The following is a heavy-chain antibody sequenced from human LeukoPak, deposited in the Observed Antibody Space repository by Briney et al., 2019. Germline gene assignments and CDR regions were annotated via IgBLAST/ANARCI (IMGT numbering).Heavy chain of an antibody. J-gene: IGHJ5*02. Sequence: GGSLRLSCAASGFTFSSYGMHWVRQAAGKGLEWVAFIRYDGSNKYYADSVKGRFTISRDNSKNTLYMQMNSLRAEDTAVYYCAKIPTIQLCSHEPWGQGTLVTVSS. CDR3: AKIPTIQLCSHEP. V-gene: IGHV3-30*02. CDR1: GFTFSSYG. CDR2: IRYDGSNK. D-gene: IGHD5-18*01.